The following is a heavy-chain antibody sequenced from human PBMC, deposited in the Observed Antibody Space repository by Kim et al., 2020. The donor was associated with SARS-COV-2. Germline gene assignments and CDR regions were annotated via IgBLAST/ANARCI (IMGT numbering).Heavy chain of an antibody. CDR1: GGSISSSSYY. Sequence: SETLSLTCTVSGGSISSSSYYWGWIRQPPGKGLEWIGSIYYSGSTYYNPSLKSRVTISVDTSKNQFSLKLSSVTAADTAVYYCARLQQVGVGDYVGQGTL. D-gene: IGHD1-26*01. J-gene: IGHJ4*02. CDR2: IYYSGST. CDR3: ARLQQVGVGDY. V-gene: IGHV4-39*01.